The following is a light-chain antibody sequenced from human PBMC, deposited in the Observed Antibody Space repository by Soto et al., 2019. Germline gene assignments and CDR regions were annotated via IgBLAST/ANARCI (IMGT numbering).Light chain of an antibody. CDR1: QSVSSSY. Sequence: EIVLTQSPGTLSLSPGERATLSCRASQSVSSSYLACYQQKPGQAPRLLIYGASSRATGIPDRFSVSGSGTDFTFTISRLEPDDFAVYYCQQYGSSPGTFGQGTKLEIK. CDR2: GAS. V-gene: IGKV3-20*01. CDR3: QQYGSSPGT. J-gene: IGKJ2*01.